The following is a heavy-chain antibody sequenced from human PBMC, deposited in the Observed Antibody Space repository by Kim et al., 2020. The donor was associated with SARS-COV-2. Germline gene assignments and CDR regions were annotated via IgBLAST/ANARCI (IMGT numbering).Heavy chain of an antibody. CDR1: GFTFSVYA. J-gene: IGHJ4*02. V-gene: IGHV3-23*01. D-gene: IGHD4-17*01. Sequence: GGSLRLSCAASGFTFSVYAMNWVRQAPGKGLEWVSSINFSGIGAYYADSVRGRFTISRDNSKDTLHLQMNRLRAEDTAVYYCAKSLDGDGDVFDYWGQGILVTVSS. CDR3: AKSLDGDGDVFDY. CDR2: INFSGIGA.